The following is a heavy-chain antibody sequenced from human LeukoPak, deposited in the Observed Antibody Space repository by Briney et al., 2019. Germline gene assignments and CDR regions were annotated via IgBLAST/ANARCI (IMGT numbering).Heavy chain of an antibody. D-gene: IGHD6-13*01. J-gene: IGHJ4*02. CDR2: ISSSSSTI. CDR3: ARDPTPAAGTPC. V-gene: IGHV3-48*01. CDR1: GFTFSSYS. Sequence: GGSLRLSCAASGFTFSSYSMNWVRQAPGKGLEWVSYISSSSSTIYYADSVKGRFTISRDNAKNSLYLQMNSLRAEDTAVYYCARDPTPAAGTPCWGQGALVTVSS.